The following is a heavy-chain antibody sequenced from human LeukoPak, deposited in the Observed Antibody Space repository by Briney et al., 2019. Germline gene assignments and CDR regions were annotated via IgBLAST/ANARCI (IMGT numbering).Heavy chain of an antibody. CDR3: ARGLTPTTSCYDY. V-gene: IGHV4-34*01. D-gene: IGHD2-2*01. Sequence: SETLSLTCAVYGGSFSGYYWSWIRQPPGKGLEWIGEINHSGSTNYNPSLKSRVTISVDTSKNQFSLKLSSVAAADTAVYYCARGLTPTTSCYDYWGQGTLVTVSS. CDR2: INHSGST. J-gene: IGHJ4*02. CDR1: GGSFSGYY.